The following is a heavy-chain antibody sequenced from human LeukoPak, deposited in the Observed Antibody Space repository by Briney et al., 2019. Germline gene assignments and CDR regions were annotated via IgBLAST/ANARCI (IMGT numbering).Heavy chain of an antibody. Sequence: PGGSLRLSCAASGFTFDDYAMHWVRQAPGQGLEWVAGVSWNSGSIGYAASVKGRFTISRDKAKTSLYLQMNSLRAEDTALYYCAKEVAACYYYYMDVWGKGTTVTVSS. CDR2: VSWNSGSI. D-gene: IGHD1-26*01. J-gene: IGHJ6*03. CDR1: GFTFDDYA. V-gene: IGHV3-9*01. CDR3: AKEVAACYYYYMDV.